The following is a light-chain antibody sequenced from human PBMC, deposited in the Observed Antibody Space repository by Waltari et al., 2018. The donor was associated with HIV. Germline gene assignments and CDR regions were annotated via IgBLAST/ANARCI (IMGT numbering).Light chain of an antibody. Sequence: SSELTQPPSMSVSPGQTAIISCSGDKLGDTYVSWYQQKSGRSPLLVIYQDNRRPSGIPERFSGSNSGTTATLTISGTQAVDEADYSCQTWDGSIVMFGGGTRLTVL. J-gene: IGLJ3*02. CDR2: QDN. CDR3: QTWDGSIVM. V-gene: IGLV3-1*01. CDR1: KLGDTY.